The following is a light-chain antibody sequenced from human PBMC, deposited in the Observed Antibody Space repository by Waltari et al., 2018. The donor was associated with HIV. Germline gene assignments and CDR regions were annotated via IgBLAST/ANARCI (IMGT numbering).Light chain of an antibody. CDR2: GAA. J-gene: IGKJ2*01. Sequence: DIVMTQSPAILSVSPGERVTLSCRASQGVGGNLAWYQQKVGQAPRLLIYGAATRAAEIPVRFSGSVSGTDFTLTIDSLQSEDFATYYCQQYNIRPRGNTFGQGTKLQIK. CDR1: QGVGGN. V-gene: IGKV3-15*01. CDR3: QQYNIRPRGNT.